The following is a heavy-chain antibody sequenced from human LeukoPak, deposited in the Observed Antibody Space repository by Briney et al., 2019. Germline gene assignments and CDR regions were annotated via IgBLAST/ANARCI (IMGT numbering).Heavy chain of an antibody. V-gene: IGHV4-38-2*01. CDR3: ARVRFFDSSGYYYDFDY. CDR1: GYSISSGYY. D-gene: IGHD3-22*01. CDR2: IYHSGNT. J-gene: IGHJ4*02. Sequence: SETLSLTCVVSGYSISSGYYWGCIRQPPGKGLEYIGSIYHSGNTYYNPSLKSRVTISVDTSKNQFSLKLRSVTAADAAVYYCARVRFFDSSGYYYDFDYWGQGALVTVSS.